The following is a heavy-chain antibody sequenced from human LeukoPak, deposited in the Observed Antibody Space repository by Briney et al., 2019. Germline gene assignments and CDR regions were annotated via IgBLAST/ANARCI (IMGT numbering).Heavy chain of an antibody. CDR1: GYTFTGYY. V-gene: IGHV1-2*02. CDR2: INPNSGGT. J-gene: IGHJ3*02. D-gene: IGHD3-22*01. CDR3: ARVTNAYYYDSSGYLYAFDI. Sequence: ASVKVSCKASGYTFTGYYMHWVRQAPGQGLEWMRWINPNSGGTNYAQKFQGRVTMTRDTSISTAYMELSRLRSDDTAVYYCARVTNAYYYDSSGYLYAFDIWGQGTMVTVSS.